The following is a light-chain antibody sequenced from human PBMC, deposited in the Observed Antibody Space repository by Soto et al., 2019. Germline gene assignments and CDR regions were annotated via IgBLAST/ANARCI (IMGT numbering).Light chain of an antibody. Sequence: SYELTQAPSVSVAPGQAASITCGGNNIGTKRVNWYQQKPGQAPVLVLYDDSDRPSGTPARFFGSNSGNTATLTIISVEAGDEADYYCQVWDSSSDHPYVFGAGTKATVL. J-gene: IGLJ1*01. CDR2: DDS. V-gene: IGLV3-21*02. CDR1: NIGTKR. CDR3: QVWDSSSDHPYV.